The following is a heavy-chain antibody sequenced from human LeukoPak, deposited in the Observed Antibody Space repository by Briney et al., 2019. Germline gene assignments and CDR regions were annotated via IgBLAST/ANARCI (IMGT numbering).Heavy chain of an antibody. CDR1: GYTLTELS. CDR2: FDPEDGET. CDR3: ARVAGRDGYNFQVAWFDP. J-gene: IGHJ5*02. D-gene: IGHD5-24*01. V-gene: IGHV1-24*01. Sequence: ASVKVSCKVSGYTLTELSMHWVRQAPGKGLEWMGGFDPEDGETIYAQKFQGRVTINADKSTSTAYMELSSLRSEDTAVYYCARVAGRDGYNFQVAWFDPWGQGTLVTVSS.